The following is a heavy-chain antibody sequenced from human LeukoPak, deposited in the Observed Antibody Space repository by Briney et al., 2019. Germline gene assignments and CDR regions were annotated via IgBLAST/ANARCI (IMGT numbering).Heavy chain of an antibody. CDR2: ISYDGSNK. Sequence: PGGSLRLSCAASGFTFSSYAMPWVRQAPGKGLEWVAVISYDGSNKYYADSVKGRFTISRDNSKNTLYLQMNSLRAEDTAVYYCARDARWMRATYYFDYWGQGTLVTVSS. D-gene: IGHD4-23*01. CDR3: ARDARWMRATYYFDY. V-gene: IGHV3-30-3*01. J-gene: IGHJ4*02. CDR1: GFTFSSYA.